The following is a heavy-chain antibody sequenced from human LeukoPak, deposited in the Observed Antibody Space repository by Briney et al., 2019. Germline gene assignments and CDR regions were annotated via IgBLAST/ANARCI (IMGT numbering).Heavy chain of an antibody. Sequence: GGSLRLSCAASGFTFGNYAMSWVRQAPGRGLEWVSTIDGSNTNTYYADSVKGRFTISRDNSKNTLYLQMNSLRAEDTAVYYCAKALSARPVTYVDYWGQGTLVTVSS. J-gene: IGHJ4*02. D-gene: IGHD5-18*01. CDR2: IDGSNTNT. CDR3: AKALSARPVTYVDY. V-gene: IGHV3-23*01. CDR1: GFTFGNYA.